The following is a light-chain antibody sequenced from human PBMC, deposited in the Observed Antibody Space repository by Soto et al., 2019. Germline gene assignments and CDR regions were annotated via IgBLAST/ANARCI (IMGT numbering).Light chain of an antibody. CDR3: SSYTSSSTRV. V-gene: IGLV2-14*01. Sequence: QSVLTQPASVSGSPGQSITISCTGTSSDVGGYNSVSWYQQHPGKAPKLVIYEVTNRPSGISNRFSGSMSGNTASLTISGLQAEDEADYYCSSYTSSSTRVFGTGTKVTAL. CDR2: EVT. CDR1: SSDVGGYNS. J-gene: IGLJ1*01.